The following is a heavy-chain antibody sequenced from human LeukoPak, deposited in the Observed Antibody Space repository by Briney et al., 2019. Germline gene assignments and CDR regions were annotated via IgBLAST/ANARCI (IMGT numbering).Heavy chain of an antibody. CDR2: INHSGST. D-gene: IGHD3-10*01. J-gene: IGHJ4*02. CDR3: ARGVWGYGSGSYQPPYFDY. V-gene: IGHV4-34*01. CDR1: GGSFSGYY. Sequence: SETLSLTCAVYGGSFSGYYWSWIRQPPGKGLEWIGEINHSGSTNYNPSLKSRVTISVDTSKNQFSLKLSSVTAADTAVYYCARGVWGYGSGSYQPPYFDYWGQRTLVTVSS.